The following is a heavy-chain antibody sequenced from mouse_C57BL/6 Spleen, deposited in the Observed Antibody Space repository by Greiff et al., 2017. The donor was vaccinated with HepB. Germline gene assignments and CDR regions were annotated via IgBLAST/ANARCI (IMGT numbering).Heavy chain of an antibody. CDR2: IHPNSGST. CDR3: ARERVLGPSMDY. V-gene: IGHV1-64*01. CDR1: GYTFTSYW. D-gene: IGHD4-1*01. Sequence: QVQLQQPGAELVKPGASVKLSCKASGYTFTSYWMHWVKQRPGQGLEWIGMIHPNSGSTNYNEKFKSKATLTVDKSSSTAYMQLSSLTSEDSAVYYCARERVLGPSMDYWGQGTSVTVSS. J-gene: IGHJ4*01.